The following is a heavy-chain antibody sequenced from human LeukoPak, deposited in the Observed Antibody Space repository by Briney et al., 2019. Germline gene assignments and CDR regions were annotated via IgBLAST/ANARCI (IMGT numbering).Heavy chain of an antibody. CDR1: GGSISNSSGNC. D-gene: IGHD4-23*01. J-gene: IGHJ4*02. Sequence: ETSETLSLTCAVSGGSISNSSGNCWTWVRQPPGKGLEWIGEIYHSGSTNYNPSLKSRVTMLLDKSKNQFSLKLSSVTAADTAVYYCARNGGNSDFDYWGQGTLVTVSS. V-gene: IGHV4-4*02. CDR3: ARNGGNSDFDY. CDR2: IYHSGST.